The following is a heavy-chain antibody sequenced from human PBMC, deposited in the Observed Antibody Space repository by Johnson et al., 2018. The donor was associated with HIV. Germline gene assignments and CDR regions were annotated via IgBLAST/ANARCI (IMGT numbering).Heavy chain of an antibody. CDR3: ARVGAVAGLYSI. CDR1: GFTFSSYA. CDR2: ISYDGLNE. Sequence: VQLVESVGGVVQPGRSLRLSCAASGFTFSSYAMHWVRQAPGKGLEWVAVISYDGLNENYPDSVKGRFTISRDNAKNSLYLQMNSLRAEDTALYYCARVGAVAGLYSIWGQGTMVTVSS. J-gene: IGHJ3*02. V-gene: IGHV3-30*04. D-gene: IGHD6-19*01.